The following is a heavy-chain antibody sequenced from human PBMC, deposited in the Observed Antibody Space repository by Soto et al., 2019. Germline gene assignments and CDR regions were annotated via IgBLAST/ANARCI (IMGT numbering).Heavy chain of an antibody. J-gene: IGHJ4*02. D-gene: IGHD2-2*01. CDR1: GFTFSSYG. CDR2: ISYDGSNK. Sequence: GGSLRLSCAASGFTFSSYGMHWVRQAPGKGLEWVAVISYDGSNKYYADSVKDRFTISRDNSKNTLYLQMNSLRAEDTAVYYCAKDQEYCSSTSCPLDYWGQGTLVTVSS. V-gene: IGHV3-30*18. CDR3: AKDQEYCSSTSCPLDY.